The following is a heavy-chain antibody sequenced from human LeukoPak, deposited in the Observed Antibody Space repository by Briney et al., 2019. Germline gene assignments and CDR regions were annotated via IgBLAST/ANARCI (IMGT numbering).Heavy chain of an antibody. J-gene: IGHJ3*02. CDR3: AREPPTVHPERRRLGVLDI. CDR2: VSPKSGNT. Sequence: ASVKVSRKASGYSFTDYYIHWVRQAPGQGLEWMGWVSPKSGNTNYAQNSQGRVTMTRDTSTNTAYLEVNSLTFDDTAVYYCAREPPTVHPERRRLGVLDIWGQGTMVTVSS. CDR1: GYSFTDYY. V-gene: IGHV1-2*02. D-gene: IGHD1-1*01.